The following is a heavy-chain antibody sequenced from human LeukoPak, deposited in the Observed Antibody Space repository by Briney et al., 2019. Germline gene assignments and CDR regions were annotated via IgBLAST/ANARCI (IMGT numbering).Heavy chain of an antibody. CDR1: GYILNEIS. D-gene: IGHD1-26*01. V-gene: IGHV1-24*01. CDR2: VDPEEGET. Sequence: ASVKVSCKVSGYILNEISIHWVRQAPGKGLKWMGGVDPEEGETIYAQKFQGRVTMTEDTSTETAYLEVSSLRSDDTAVYYCARDFYSGTYWYFESWGQGTLVTVSS. J-gene: IGHJ4*02. CDR3: ARDFYSGTYWYFES.